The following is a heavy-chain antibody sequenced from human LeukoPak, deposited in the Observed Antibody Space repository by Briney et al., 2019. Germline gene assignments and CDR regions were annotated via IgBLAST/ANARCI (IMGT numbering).Heavy chain of an antibody. CDR3: ARGTQQWLVLDY. CDR2: IYSGGST. D-gene: IGHD6-19*01. CDR1: GFTVSSNY. V-gene: IGHV3-53*01. Sequence: GGSLRLSCAASGFTVSSNYMSWVRQAPGEGLEWVSVIYSGGSTYYADSVKGRFTISRDNSKNTLYLQMNSLRAEDTAVYYCARGTQQWLVLDYWGQGTLVTVSS. J-gene: IGHJ4*02.